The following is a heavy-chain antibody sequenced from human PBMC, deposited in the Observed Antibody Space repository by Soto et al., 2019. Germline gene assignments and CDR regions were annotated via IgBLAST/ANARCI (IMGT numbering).Heavy chain of an antibody. Sequence: GGSLRLSCAASGFTFSSYSMNWVRQAPGKGLEWVSYISSSNINYADSVRGRFTISRDNAKNSLYLQMNSLRAEDTAVYYCARDHLYAFDIWGQGTMVTVSS. J-gene: IGHJ3*02. V-gene: IGHV3-48*01. CDR1: GFTFSSYS. CDR2: ISSSNI. CDR3: ARDHLYAFDI.